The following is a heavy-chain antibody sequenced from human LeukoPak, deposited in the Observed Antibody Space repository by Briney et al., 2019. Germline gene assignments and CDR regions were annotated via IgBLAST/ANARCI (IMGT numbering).Heavy chain of an antibody. J-gene: IGHJ5*02. CDR3: ARDPSRRYTYGYGDA. V-gene: IGHV3-7*01. D-gene: IGHD5-18*01. Sequence: GGSLRLSSAASGFSFSGYWMNWVRQPPGKGLEWVAIINQDGSEKYFLDSVKGRFTISRDNAKNSLYLQMNSLRAEDTGLYYCARDPSRRYTYGYGDAWGQGTLVTVSS. CDR2: INQDGSEK. CDR1: GFSFSGYW.